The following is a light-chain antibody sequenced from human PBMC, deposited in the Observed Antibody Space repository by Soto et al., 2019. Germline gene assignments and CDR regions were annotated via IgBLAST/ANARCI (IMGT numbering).Light chain of an antibody. CDR1: SSNIGSNY. J-gene: IGLJ1*01. CDR2: RNN. Sequence: QSVLTQPPSASGTPGQRVTISCSGSSSNIGSNYVYWYQQLPGTAPKLLIYRNNQRPSGVPDRFSGSKSGTSASLAISGLRSEDEADYYCAAWDDSMSGYVFGTGNKATVL. V-gene: IGLV1-47*01. CDR3: AAWDDSMSGYV.